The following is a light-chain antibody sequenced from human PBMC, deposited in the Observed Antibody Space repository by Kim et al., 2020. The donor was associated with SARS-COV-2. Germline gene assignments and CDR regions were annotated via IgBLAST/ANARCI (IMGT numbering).Light chain of an antibody. V-gene: IGLV1-44*01. Sequence: GQRVPISCPGSSSNNGSKPVSCYQNLPGTAPKLLIYNNDQWPSGVPDRFSGSKSGTSASLAISGLQSEDEAEYYCVAWDDSLKGPVFGGGTQLTVL. CDR2: NND. CDR1: SSNNGSKP. CDR3: VAWDDSLKGPV. J-gene: IGLJ3*02.